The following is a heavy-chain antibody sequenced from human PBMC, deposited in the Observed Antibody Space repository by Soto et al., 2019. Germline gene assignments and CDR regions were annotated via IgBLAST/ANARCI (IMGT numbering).Heavy chain of an antibody. D-gene: IGHD6-13*01. CDR1: GGTFSSYA. J-gene: IGHJ6*02. CDR2: IIPIFGTA. CDR3: ARDVAAANGMDV. V-gene: IGHV1-69*13. Sequence: SVKVSCKASGGTFSSYAISWVRQAPGHGLEWMGGIIPIFGTANYAQKFQGRVTITADESTSTAYMELSSLRSEDTAVYYCARDVAAANGMDVWGQGTTVTVSS.